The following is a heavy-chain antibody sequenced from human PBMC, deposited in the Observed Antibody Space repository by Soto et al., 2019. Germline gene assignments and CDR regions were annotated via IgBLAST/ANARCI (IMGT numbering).Heavy chain of an antibody. Sequence: SLTCTVYLGSSSSGGYYWSWIRQHPGKGLEWIGYMYYSGSTYYNPSLKSRVTISRDTSKNQFSLKLSSVTAADTAVYYCARGGYSGYVFIAFDIWGQGTMVTVSS. D-gene: IGHD5-12*01. CDR1: LGSSSSGGYY. CDR2: MYYSGST. CDR3: ARGGYSGYVFIAFDI. J-gene: IGHJ3*02. V-gene: IGHV4-31*03.